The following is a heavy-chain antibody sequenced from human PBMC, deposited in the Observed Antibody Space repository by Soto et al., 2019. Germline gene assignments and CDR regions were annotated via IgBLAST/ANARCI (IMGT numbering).Heavy chain of an antibody. CDR2: INPGNGRT. CDR1: GYAFTWFN. V-gene: IGHV1-46*03. D-gene: IGHD6-13*01. Sequence: GASVKVSCKASGYAFTWFNIHWVRQAPGQRLEWMGIINPGNGRTSYAEKFQGRVTMTRDTSTSTVYMELSSLRSEDTAVYYCARDNVKQQLVLTVRGQGTLVTVSS. CDR3: ARDNVKQQLVLTV. J-gene: IGHJ4*02.